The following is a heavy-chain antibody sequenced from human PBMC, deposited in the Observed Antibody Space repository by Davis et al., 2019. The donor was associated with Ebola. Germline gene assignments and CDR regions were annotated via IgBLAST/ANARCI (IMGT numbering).Heavy chain of an antibody. CDR3: ARRFDY. CDR2: IYYSGST. CDR1: GGSISSYY. V-gene: IGHV4-59*08. J-gene: IGHJ4*02. Sequence: MPSETLSLTCTVSGGSISSYYWSWIRQPPGKGLEWIGYIYYSGSTNYNPSLKRRVTISVDTSKNQFSLKLSSVTAADTAVYYCARRFDYWGQGTLVTVSS.